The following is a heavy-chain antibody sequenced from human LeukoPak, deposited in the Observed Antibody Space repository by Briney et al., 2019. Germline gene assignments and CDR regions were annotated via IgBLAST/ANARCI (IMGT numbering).Heavy chain of an antibody. CDR2: IYAGGGA. CDR3: ASSGYSESISDY. D-gene: IGHD5-12*01. V-gene: IGHV3-53*01. Sequence: GGSLRLSCAASGFTVSNNYMSWVRQAPGKGLEWVSVIYAGGGAYYADSVKGRFTISRDNAKNTLYLQMNSLRAEDTAVYYCASSGYSESISDYWGQGTLVTVSS. CDR1: GFTVSNNY. J-gene: IGHJ4*02.